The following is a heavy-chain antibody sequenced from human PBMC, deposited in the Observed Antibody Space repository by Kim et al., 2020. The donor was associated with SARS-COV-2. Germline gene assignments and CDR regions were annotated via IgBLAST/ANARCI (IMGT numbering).Heavy chain of an antibody. J-gene: IGHJ3*02. V-gene: IGHV4-4*07. CDR1: GGSISSYY. CDR3: ARERPIFAARAFCI. Sequence: SETLSLTCTVSGGSISSYYWSWIRQPAGKGLEWIGRIYTSGSTTYNPSPQSRVTMSVDTTTNQHSLKLLSSATAATAALYCSARERPIFAARAFCI. D-gene: IGHD3-9*01. CDR2: IYTSGST.